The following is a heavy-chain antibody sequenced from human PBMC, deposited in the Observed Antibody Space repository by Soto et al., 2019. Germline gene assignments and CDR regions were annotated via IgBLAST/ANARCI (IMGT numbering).Heavy chain of an antibody. V-gene: IGHV4-4*07. CDR2: IFPTGNT. J-gene: IGHJ4*02. Sequence: PSETLSLTCTVSSGSLSNYYWSWIRQPAGRGLEWIGRIFPTGNTDHNPSLRSRVTMSVDTSKNQFSLKLNSVTAADTAVYYCATGRSDSGWYEEHFWGRGTLVTVSS. CDR1: SGSLSNYY. D-gene: IGHD6-19*01. CDR3: ATGRSDSGWYEEHF.